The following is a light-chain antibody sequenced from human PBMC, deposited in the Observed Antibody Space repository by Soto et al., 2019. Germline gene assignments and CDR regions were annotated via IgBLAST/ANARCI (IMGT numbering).Light chain of an antibody. Sequence: QSVLTQSSSASASLGSSVKLTCTLSSGHSSYIIAWHQQQPGKAPRYLMKLEGSGSYNKGSGVPDRISGSSSGADRYLTISNLQFEDEADYYCETWDTNTWVFGGGTKVTVL. CDR2: LEGSGSY. J-gene: IGLJ3*02. CDR3: ETWDTNTWV. V-gene: IGLV4-60*02. CDR1: SGHSSYI.